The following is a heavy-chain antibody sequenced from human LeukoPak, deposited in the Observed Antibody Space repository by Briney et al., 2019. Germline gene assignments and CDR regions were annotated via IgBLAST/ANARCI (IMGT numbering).Heavy chain of an antibody. V-gene: IGHV3-7*04. Sequence: GGSLRLSCAASGFIFTDYWMSWVRQAPGKGLEWVANIKPDGSDTYYADSVKGRFTISKDDAENSVFLQMNSLRVEDTALYYCARDGIDYWGQGTLVTVSP. CDR2: IKPDGSDT. CDR3: ARDGIDY. CDR1: GFIFTDYW. D-gene: IGHD1-1*01. J-gene: IGHJ4*02.